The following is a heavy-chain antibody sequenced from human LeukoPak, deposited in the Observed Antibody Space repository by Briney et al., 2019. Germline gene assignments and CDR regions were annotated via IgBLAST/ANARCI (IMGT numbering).Heavy chain of an antibody. V-gene: IGHV3-7*01. Sequence: GDSLRLSCAASGFTFSTYWMSWLRQPPGKGLEWVANIKQDGSDIYYVDSVKGRFTISRDNAKNSLYLQMSSLRAEYTAVYYCTRGGRLHPQSPYWGQGTLVTVSA. CDR2: IKQDGSDI. D-gene: IGHD3-16*01. CDR3: TRGGRLHPQSPY. CDR1: GFTFSTYW. J-gene: IGHJ4*02.